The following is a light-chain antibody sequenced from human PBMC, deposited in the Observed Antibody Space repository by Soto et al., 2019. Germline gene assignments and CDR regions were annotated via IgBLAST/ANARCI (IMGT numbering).Light chain of an antibody. CDR3: QQRSNWPPGIT. J-gene: IGKJ3*01. Sequence: EIVFTHSPSTLSSSPVERATLSFRASRIVSSYLAWYQQKPGQAPRLLIYDASNRATGTPARFSGSGSGTDFTLTISSLEPEDFAVYYCQQRSNWPPGITFGPGTKVGIK. V-gene: IGKV3-11*01. CDR2: DAS. CDR1: RIVSSY.